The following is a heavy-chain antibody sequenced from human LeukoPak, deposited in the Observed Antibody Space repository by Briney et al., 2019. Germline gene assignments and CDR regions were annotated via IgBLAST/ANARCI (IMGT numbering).Heavy chain of an antibody. Sequence: GASVKVSCKASGYTFTTYGMSWVRQAPGHGLEWMGYISGRSDDENYADNFQGRLTMTTDTSTNTAYMELGSLTSDDTAVYYCARDWDGRTDCFDPWGQGTLVTVSS. CDR2: ISGRSDDE. J-gene: IGHJ5*02. D-gene: IGHD1-26*01. CDR3: ARDWDGRTDCFDP. V-gene: IGHV1-18*01. CDR1: GYTFTTYG.